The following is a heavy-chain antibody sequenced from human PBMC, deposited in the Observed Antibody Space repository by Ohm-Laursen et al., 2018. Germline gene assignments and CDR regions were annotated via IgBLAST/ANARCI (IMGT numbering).Heavy chain of an antibody. CDR1: GYTFTSYG. CDR3: ARGILWFGEYQFDY. D-gene: IGHD3-10*01. Sequence: ASVKVSCKAPGYTFTSYGISWVRQAPGQGLEWMGWISAYNGNTNYAQKLQGRVTMTTDTSTSTAYMELRSLRSDDTAVYYCARGILWFGEYQFDYWGQGTLVTVSS. V-gene: IGHV1-18*01. CDR2: ISAYNGNT. J-gene: IGHJ4*02.